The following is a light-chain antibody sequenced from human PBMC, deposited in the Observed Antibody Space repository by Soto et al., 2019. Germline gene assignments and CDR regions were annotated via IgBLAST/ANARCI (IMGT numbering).Light chain of an antibody. CDR1: QNINNW. V-gene: IGKV1-5*03. J-gene: IGKJ1*01. Sequence: DIQMTQSPSTLSASVGDRVTINCRASQNINNWLAWYQQKSGKAPKVLIYNASSLESGVPSRFSGSGSGTEFTLTISSLETEDFAAYYCQQYDANSPWTFGQGTKLEIK. CDR3: QQYDANSPWT. CDR2: NAS.